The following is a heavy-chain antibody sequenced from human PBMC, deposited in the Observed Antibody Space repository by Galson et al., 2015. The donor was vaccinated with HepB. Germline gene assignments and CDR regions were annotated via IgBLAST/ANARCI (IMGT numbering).Heavy chain of an antibody. D-gene: IGHD2-15*01. Sequence: SVKVSCKASGSTFTDSFIHWVRQAPGQGLEWMGWINPNSGGTNSAQNFRGRVTMTRDTSINTAYMELSRVKSDDTAIYYCASPLRYCSGGSCPGALDLWGQGTMVTVSS. CDR1: GSTFTDSF. V-gene: IGHV1-2*02. CDR2: INPNSGGT. CDR3: ASPLRYCSGGSCPGALDL. J-gene: IGHJ3*01.